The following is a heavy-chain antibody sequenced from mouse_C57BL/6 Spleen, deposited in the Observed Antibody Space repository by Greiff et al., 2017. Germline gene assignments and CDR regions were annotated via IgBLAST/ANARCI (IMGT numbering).Heavy chain of an antibody. CDR2: IHPNSGST. D-gene: IGHD2-10*02. J-gene: IGHJ3*01. V-gene: IGHV1-64*01. CDR1: GYTFTSYW. CDR3: ASSIRAWFAY. Sequence: VQLQQPGAELVKPGASVKLSCKASGYTFTSYWMHWVKQRPGQGLEWIGMIHPNSGSTNYNEKFKSKATLTVDKSSSTAYMQRSSLTSEDSAVYYCASSIRAWFAYWGQGTLVTVSA.